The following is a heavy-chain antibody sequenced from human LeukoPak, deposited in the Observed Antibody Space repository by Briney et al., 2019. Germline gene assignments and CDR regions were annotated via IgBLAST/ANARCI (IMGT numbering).Heavy chain of an antibody. CDR3: ARPNYDFWSGYPNWFDP. Sequence: ASVKVSCKASGYTFTGYYMHWARQAPGQGLEWMGWINPNSGGTNYAQKFQGRVTMTRDTSIRTAYMELSRLRSDDMAVYYCARPNYDFWSGYPNWFDPWGQGTLVTVSS. V-gene: IGHV1-2*02. J-gene: IGHJ5*02. CDR2: INPNSGGT. D-gene: IGHD3-3*01. CDR1: GYTFTGYY.